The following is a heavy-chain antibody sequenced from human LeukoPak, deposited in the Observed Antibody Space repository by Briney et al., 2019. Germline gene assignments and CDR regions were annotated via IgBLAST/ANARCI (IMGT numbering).Heavy chain of an antibody. D-gene: IGHD1-1*01. Sequence: PGGSLRLSCAASGFNCNSHAMNWVRQAPGKGLEWISYISISSTSVYYADSVKGRFTISRDSAKNSLYLQMNSLRAEDTAMYYCARLWYNWNDDAFDIWGQGTMVTVSS. CDR2: ISISSTSV. CDR1: GFNCNSHA. J-gene: IGHJ3*02. CDR3: ARLWYNWNDDAFDI. V-gene: IGHV3-48*04.